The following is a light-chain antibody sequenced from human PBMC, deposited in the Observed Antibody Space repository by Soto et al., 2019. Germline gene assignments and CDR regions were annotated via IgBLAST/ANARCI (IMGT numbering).Light chain of an antibody. V-gene: IGLV2-8*01. J-gene: IGLJ1*01. CDR2: DVS. CDR1: SSDVGGYNY. Sequence: QSALTQPPSASGSPGQSVAISCTGTSSDVGGYNYVSWHHQLPGKAPKLMIYDVSKRPSGVPDRFSGSKSGNSASLTVSGLQAADEADYYCSSYAGTHIVFGTGTKLTVL. CDR3: SSYAGTHIV.